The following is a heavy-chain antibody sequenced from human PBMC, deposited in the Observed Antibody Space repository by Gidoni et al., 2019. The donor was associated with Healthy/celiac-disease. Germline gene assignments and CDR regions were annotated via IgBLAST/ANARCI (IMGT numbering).Heavy chain of an antibody. J-gene: IGHJ4*02. CDR3: ARFIAAAATPLDY. Sequence: QVQLVQSGAEVTKPGSSVKVSCKASGGPFSSYAISWVRQAPGQGLEWMGGIIPIFGTANYAQKFQGRVTITADKSTSTAYMELSSLRSEDTAVYYCARFIAAAATPLDYWGQGTLVTVSS. CDR1: GGPFSSYA. V-gene: IGHV1-69*06. D-gene: IGHD6-13*01. CDR2: IIPIFGTA.